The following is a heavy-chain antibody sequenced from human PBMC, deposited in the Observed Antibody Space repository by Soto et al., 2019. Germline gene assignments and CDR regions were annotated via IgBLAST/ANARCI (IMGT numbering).Heavy chain of an antibody. CDR3: ASSHQYYYDSSGSYYFDY. Sequence: GGSLRLSCAASGFTFSSYGMHWVRQAPGKGLEWVAVIWYDGSNKYYADSVKGRFTISRDNSKNTLYLQMNSLRAEDTAVYYCASSHQYYYDSSGSYYFDYWGQGTLVTVSS. D-gene: IGHD3-22*01. J-gene: IGHJ4*02. CDR1: GFTFSSYG. V-gene: IGHV3-33*01. CDR2: IWYDGSNK.